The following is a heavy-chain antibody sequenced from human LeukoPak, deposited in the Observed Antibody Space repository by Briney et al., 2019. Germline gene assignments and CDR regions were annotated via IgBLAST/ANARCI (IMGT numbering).Heavy chain of an antibody. CDR1: GFTPTDYS. D-gene: IGHD6-13*01. Sequence: GRSLRPSWAAAGFTPTDYSTSWVRQAAGKGLEWVSYIIRSGSYTNYAASVKGRVTVSRDNSKSTPYLQMNSLRAEDTAVYYCAKDRGFRAGRATVPWFDPWGQGTLVTVSS. V-gene: IGHV3-11*06. J-gene: IGHJ5*02. CDR3: AKDRGFRAGRATVPWFDP. CDR2: IIRSGSYT.